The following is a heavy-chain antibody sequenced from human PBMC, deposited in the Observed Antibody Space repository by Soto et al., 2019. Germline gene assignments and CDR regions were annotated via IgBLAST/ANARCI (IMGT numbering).Heavy chain of an antibody. CDR1: GGSFSGYY. J-gene: IGHJ3*01. CDR3: ARVLPGIAAAYDAFDV. Sequence: SETLSLTCAVYGGSFSGYYWSWIRQPPGKGLEWIGYIYYDGGTTYNSSLKSRATISTDTSRSQLSLQLTSATPADTAVYYCARVLPGIAAAYDAFDVWGQGTMVTVSS. D-gene: IGHD6-13*01. CDR2: IYYDGGT. V-gene: IGHV4-59*01.